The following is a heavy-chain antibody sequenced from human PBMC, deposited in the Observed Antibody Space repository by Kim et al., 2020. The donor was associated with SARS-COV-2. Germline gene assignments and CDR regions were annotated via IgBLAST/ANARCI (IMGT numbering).Heavy chain of an antibody. D-gene: IGHD2-15*01. J-gene: IGHJ4*02. V-gene: IGHV3-48*04. CDR2: ISSSSSTI. CDR1: GFTFSSYS. CDR3: ADLYCSGGSCPN. Sequence: GGSLRLSCAASGFTFSSYSMNWVRQAPGKGLAWVSYISSSSSTIYYADSVKGRFTISRDNAKNSLYLQMNSLGAEGTAVYYCADLYCSGGSCPNWGQGTLVTVSS.